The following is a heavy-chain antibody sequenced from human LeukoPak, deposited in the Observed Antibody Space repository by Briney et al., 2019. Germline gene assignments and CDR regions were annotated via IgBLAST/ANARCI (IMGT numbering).Heavy chain of an antibody. D-gene: IGHD6-13*01. CDR2: IYYSGST. CDR3: ARGRSTAAAGTSNYYYYYMDV. CDR1: GGSFSGYY. J-gene: IGHJ6*03. V-gene: IGHV4-34*01. Sequence: SETLSLTCAVYGGSFSGYYWSWIRQPPGKGLEWIGSIYYSGSTYYNPSLKGRVAISVDTSKNQFSLKLSSVTAADTAVYYCARGRSTAAAGTSNYYYYYMDVWGKGTTVTVSS.